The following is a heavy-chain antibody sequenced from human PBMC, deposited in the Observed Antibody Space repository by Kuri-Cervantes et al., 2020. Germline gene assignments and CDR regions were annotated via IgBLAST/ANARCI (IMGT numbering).Heavy chain of an antibody. CDR3: ATSPEYSSSWYFLRPRDAFDI. CDR2: INPSGGST. CDR1: GYTFTSYY. D-gene: IGHD6-13*01. Sequence: ASVKVSCKASGYTFTSYYMHWVRQAPGQGLEWMGIINPSGGSTSYAQKFQGRVTMTRNTSISTAYMELSSLRSEDTAVYYCATSPEYSSSWYFLRPRDAFDIWGQGTMVTVSS. V-gene: IGHV1-46*01. J-gene: IGHJ3*02.